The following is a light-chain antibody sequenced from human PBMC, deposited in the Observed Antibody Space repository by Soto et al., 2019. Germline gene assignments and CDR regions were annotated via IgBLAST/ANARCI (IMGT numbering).Light chain of an antibody. V-gene: IGKV3-20*01. CDR3: QQYGNSRGT. Sequence: EVFFTQSPATLSFSPGEIATLSCRASQSVSSYLGWYQQKPGQAPRLLIYGASSRATGIPDRFSGSGSGTDFTLTISGLEPEDFAVYYCQQYGNSRGTFGQGTKVDIK. J-gene: IGKJ1*01. CDR2: GAS. CDR1: QSVSSY.